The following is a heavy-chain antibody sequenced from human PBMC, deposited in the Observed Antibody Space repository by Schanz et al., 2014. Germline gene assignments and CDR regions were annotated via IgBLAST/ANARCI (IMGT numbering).Heavy chain of an antibody. J-gene: IGHJ6*03. CDR1: GVTFSSYA. V-gene: IGHV3-23*01. CDR3: ARPSDSSWYMDV. CDR2: INGNGGIT. Sequence: EVQLLESGGGFVQPGGSLRLSCVASGVTFSSYAMSWVRQAPGKGLEWVSAINGNGGITYYADPVKGRFTISRDNAKNSLYLQMNSLRAEDTAVYYCARPSDSSWYMDVWGKGTTVTVSS. D-gene: IGHD2-21*02.